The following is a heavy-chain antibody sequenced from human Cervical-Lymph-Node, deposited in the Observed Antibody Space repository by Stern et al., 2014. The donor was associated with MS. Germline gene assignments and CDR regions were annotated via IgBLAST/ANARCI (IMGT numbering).Heavy chain of an antibody. D-gene: IGHD5-12*01. J-gene: IGHJ4*02. V-gene: IGHV3-23*04. CDR1: GFTFSNHA. CDR3: AKSFSAYDQRDQFDS. CDR2: ISGSGTPP. Sequence: VQLVQSGGGLEQPGGSLRLSCAASGFTFSNHAMTWVRQAPGKGLEWVSTISGSGTPPWYADSVKGHFTIPRDNSKNTPYLQMNSLRAEDTAVYYCAKSFSAYDQRDQFDSWGQGTLVTVSS.